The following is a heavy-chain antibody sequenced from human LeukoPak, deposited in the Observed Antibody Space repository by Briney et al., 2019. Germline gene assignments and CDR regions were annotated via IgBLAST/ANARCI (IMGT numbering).Heavy chain of an antibody. V-gene: IGHV4-59*12. Sequence: GSLRLSCAASGFTFSSYSMNWVRQPPGKALEWIGNIFYSGSTYYSPSLKSRVTISLDTSRNQFSLKLNSVTAADTAVYYCAKSNGYGLIDIWGQGTMVTVSS. J-gene: IGHJ3*02. CDR3: AKSNGYGLIDI. CDR2: IFYSGST. CDR1: GFTFSSYS. D-gene: IGHD3-22*01.